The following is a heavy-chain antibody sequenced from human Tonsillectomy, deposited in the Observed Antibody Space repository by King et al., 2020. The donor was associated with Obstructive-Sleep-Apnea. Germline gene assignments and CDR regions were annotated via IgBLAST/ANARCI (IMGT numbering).Heavy chain of an antibody. Sequence: VQLVESGGGVVQPGRSLRLSCAASGFTFSSYAMHWVRQAPGKGLEWVAVISYDGSNKYYADSVKGRFTISRDNSKNTLYLQMKSLGAEDTALYYCAGSIVGATLSKIDYWGQGTLVTVSS. V-gene: IGHV3-30*04. CDR2: ISYDGSNK. CDR1: GFTFSSYA. D-gene: IGHD1-26*01. CDR3: AGSIVGATLSKIDY. J-gene: IGHJ4*02.